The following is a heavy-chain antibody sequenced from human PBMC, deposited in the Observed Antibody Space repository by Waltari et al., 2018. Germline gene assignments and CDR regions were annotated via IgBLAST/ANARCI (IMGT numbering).Heavy chain of an antibody. CDR1: GFTVSRTY. J-gene: IGHJ3*01. V-gene: IGHV3-53*01. CDR2: IFTSGST. D-gene: IGHD1-1*01. Sequence: ELQVVESGGGLIQPGGSLRRSCAASGFTVSRTYMAWVRQAPGKGPEWVSVIFTSGSTYHADSVKGRFTISRDNSENTVHLQMKNLTAEDTALYYCARATNWVLEAFDLWGQGTMVTVSP. CDR3: ARATNWVLEAFDL.